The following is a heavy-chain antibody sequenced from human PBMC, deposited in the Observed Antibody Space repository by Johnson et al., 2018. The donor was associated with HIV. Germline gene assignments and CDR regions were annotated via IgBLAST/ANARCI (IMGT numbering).Heavy chain of an antibody. D-gene: IGHD2-15*01. V-gene: IGHV3-23*04. CDR3: AKIARRCSGGSCYTTSDAFDI. J-gene: IGHJ3*02. CDR1: GFTFSDYA. CDR2: ISGSGPSP. Sequence: VQLVESGGGLVQPGGSLRLSCVVSGFTFSDYAVNWVRQAPGKGLAWVSGISGSGPSPYYADSVKGRFTISSDNSKSTLYLQMNSLRADDTAVYYCAKIARRCSGGSCYTTSDAFDIWGQGTMVTVSS.